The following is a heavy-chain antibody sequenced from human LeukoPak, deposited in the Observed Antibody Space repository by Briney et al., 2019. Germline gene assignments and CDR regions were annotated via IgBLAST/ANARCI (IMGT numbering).Heavy chain of an antibody. CDR1: GGTFSSYA. Sequence: SVKVSCKASGGTFSSYAISWVRQAPGQGLEWMGRIISILGIANYAQKFQGRVTITADKSTSTAYMELSSLRSEDTAVYYCARDRDDYYYYGMDVWGQGTTVTVSS. CDR2: IISILGIA. CDR3: ARDRDDYYYYGMDV. J-gene: IGHJ6*02. V-gene: IGHV1-69*04.